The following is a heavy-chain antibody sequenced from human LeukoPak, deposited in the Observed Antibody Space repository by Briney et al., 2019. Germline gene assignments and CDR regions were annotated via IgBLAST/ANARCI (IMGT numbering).Heavy chain of an antibody. Sequence: PGGSLRLSCAASGFTFSSYWMNWVRQAPGKGLEWVANINQDGSEKYYVDSVKGRFTISRDNAKSSLYLQINSLRAEDTAVYYCSRDGSYGGAAAFDYWGQGTLVTVSS. J-gene: IGHJ4*02. CDR1: GFTFSSYW. CDR3: SRDGSYGGAAAFDY. V-gene: IGHV3-7*04. CDR2: INQDGSEK. D-gene: IGHD3-16*01.